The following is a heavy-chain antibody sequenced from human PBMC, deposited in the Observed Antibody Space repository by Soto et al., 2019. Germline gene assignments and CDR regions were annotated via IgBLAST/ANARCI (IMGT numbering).Heavy chain of an antibody. V-gene: IGHV4-39*01. D-gene: IGHD3-22*01. Sequence: SETLSLTCTVSGGSISSSSYYWGWIRQPPGKGLEWIGSIYYSGSTYYNPSLKSRVTISVDTSKNQFSLKLSSVTAADTAVYYCARIRPYYYDSSGYRSFDYWGQGTLGTVPQ. CDR3: ARIRPYYYDSSGYRSFDY. CDR1: GGSISSSSYY. CDR2: IYYSGST. J-gene: IGHJ4*02.